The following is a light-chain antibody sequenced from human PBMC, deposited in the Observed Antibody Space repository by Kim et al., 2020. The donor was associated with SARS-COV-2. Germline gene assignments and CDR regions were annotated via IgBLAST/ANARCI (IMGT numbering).Light chain of an antibody. V-gene: IGLV1-40*01. CDR2: GKS. CDR3: QSYDSSLSGSV. J-gene: IGLJ1*01. Sequence: RVSIASNGRSSNIGSVNDVNWYQQLPGPAPKLLIYGKSNRPSGVPDRFSGSKSGTAASLAITGLQSEDEADYYCQSYDSSLSGSVFGSGTKVTVL. CDR1: SSNIGSVND.